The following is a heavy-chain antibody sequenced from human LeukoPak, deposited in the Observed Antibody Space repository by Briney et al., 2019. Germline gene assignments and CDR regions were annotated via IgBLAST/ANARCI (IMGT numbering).Heavy chain of an antibody. J-gene: IGHJ4*02. D-gene: IGHD3-3*01. CDR3: ARDPKWSNYFDY. Sequence: GRSLRLSCAASGFTFSSYGMHWVRQAPGKGLEWVAVIWYDGSNKYYADSVKGRFTISRDNSKNTLYLQMNSLRAEDTAVYYCARDPKWSNYFDYWGQGTLVTVSS. CDR1: GFTFSSYG. CDR2: IWYDGSNK. V-gene: IGHV3-33*01.